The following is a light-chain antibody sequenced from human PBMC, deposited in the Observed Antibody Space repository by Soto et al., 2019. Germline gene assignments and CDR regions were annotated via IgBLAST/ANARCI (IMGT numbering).Light chain of an antibody. CDR3: QQYDNLPPFT. J-gene: IGKJ3*01. CDR2: GES. V-gene: IGKV1-33*01. CDR1: QDIRTS. Sequence: DIQMTQSPSSLSASVGARVSITCQASQDIRTSLSWFQQKPGRAPKLLIYGESNLETGAPSRFRGSGSGTDFTFTITSLQPEDIATNYCQQYDNLPPFTFGPGTKVDIK.